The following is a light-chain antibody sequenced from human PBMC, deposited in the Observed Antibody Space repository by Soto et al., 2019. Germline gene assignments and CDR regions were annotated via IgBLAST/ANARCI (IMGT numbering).Light chain of an antibody. J-gene: IGKJ4*01. V-gene: IGKV3-11*01. CDR1: QSVDSY. CDR3: QQRRTWPLA. Sequence: EIVLTQSPATLSLSPGERATLSCRASQSVDSYLAWYQQKPGQAPRLLIYDASNRATGIPARFSGAGSGTDISLTISSLEPEDFAVYYCQQRRTWPLAFGGGTKVQIK. CDR2: DAS.